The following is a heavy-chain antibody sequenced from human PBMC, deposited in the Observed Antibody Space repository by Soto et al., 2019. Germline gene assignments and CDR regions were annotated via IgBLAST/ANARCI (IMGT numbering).Heavy chain of an antibody. J-gene: IGHJ4*02. V-gene: IGHV4-30-4*01. CDR2: VFYSGAT. CDR1: GGPIKTGDYY. D-gene: IGHD3-10*01. Sequence: SETLSLTCNVSGGPIKTGDYYWNWIRQPPGKGMEWIGYVFYSGATNYSPSLKCRAAISMDTSKNQFSLSLTSVTAAATAVYYCARAGFSYGHLLFWGQGIRVTVSS. CDR3: ARAGFSYGHLLF.